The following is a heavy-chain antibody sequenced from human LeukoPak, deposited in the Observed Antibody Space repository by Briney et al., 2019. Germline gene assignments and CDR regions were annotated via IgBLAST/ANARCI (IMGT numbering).Heavy chain of an antibody. V-gene: IGHV1-69*04. J-gene: IGHJ6*02. CDR3: ARGPMAGDSSGYYYYYYGMDV. Sequence: SVKVSCKASGGTFSSYAISWVRQAPGQGLEWMGRIIPILGIANYAQKFQGRVTITADKSTSTAYMELSSLRSEDTAVYYCARGPMAGDSSGYYYYYYGMDVWGQGTTVTVSS. D-gene: IGHD3-22*01. CDR2: IIPILGIA. CDR1: GGTFSSYA.